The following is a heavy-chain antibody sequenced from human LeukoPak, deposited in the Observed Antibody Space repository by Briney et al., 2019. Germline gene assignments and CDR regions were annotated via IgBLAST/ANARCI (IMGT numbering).Heavy chain of an antibody. CDR3: ARGRDGYNLVDAFDI. J-gene: IGHJ3*02. Sequence: PGGSLRLSCAASGFTFSDYYMSWIRQAPGKGLEWVSYISSSGASIYYAESVKGRFTISRDNAKNSLYLQMNSLRAEDTAVYYCARGRDGYNLVDAFDIWGQGIMVTVSS. CDR2: ISSSGASI. D-gene: IGHD5-24*01. CDR1: GFTFSDYY. V-gene: IGHV3-11*04.